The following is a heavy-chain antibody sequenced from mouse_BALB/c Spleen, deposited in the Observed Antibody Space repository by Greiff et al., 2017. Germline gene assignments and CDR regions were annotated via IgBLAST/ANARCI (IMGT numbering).Heavy chain of an antibody. CDR1: GYTFTSYY. CDR3: TRGGYYVTY. J-gene: IGHJ3*01. V-gene: IGHV1S81*02. D-gene: IGHD2-3*01. Sequence: QVQQQQSGAELVKPGASVKLSCKASGYTFTSYYMYWVKQRPGQGLEWIGEINPSNGGTNFNEKFKSKATLTVDKSSSTAYMQLSSLTSEDSAVYYCTRGGYYVTYWGQGTLVTVSA. CDR2: INPSNGGT.